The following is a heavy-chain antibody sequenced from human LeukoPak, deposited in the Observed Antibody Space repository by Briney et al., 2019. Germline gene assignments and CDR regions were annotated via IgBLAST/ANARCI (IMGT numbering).Heavy chain of an antibody. D-gene: IGHD3-22*01. V-gene: IGHV3-23*01. Sequence: PGGSLRLSCAASGISISSYAMSWVRQAPGKGLEWVSGISISGGSTSYADSVKGRFTISRDNPRNTLYMETNSLRAEDTAFDGRGYWVQWGQGTLVTVSS. CDR2: ISISGGST. CDR1: GISISSYA. J-gene: IGHJ4*02. CDR3: GYWVQ.